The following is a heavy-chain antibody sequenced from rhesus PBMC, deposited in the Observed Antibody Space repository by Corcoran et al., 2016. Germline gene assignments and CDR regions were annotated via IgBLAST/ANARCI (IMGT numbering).Heavy chain of an antibody. J-gene: IGHJ4*01. CDR1: GYSISSGYY. CDR2: NSGGSGIT. V-gene: IGHV4-99*01. CDR3: ARPTTLGTTY. Sequence: QVQLQESGPGLVKPSETLSLTCAVSGYSISSGYYWGWIRQPPGKGLEYVGYNSGGSGITYYTPSLKSRVTISKDTSNNQFSLKLTSVTAADTAVYYCARPTTLGTTYWGQGVLVTVSS. D-gene: IGHD5-24*01.